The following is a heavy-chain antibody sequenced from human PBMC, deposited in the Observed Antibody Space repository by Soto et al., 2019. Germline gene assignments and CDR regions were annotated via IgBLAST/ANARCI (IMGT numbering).Heavy chain of an antibody. J-gene: IGHJ4*02. CDR3: ARLPTGNNYGRFDY. D-gene: IGHD5-18*01. Sequence: QVQLQESGPGLVKPSETLSLTCTVSGASVSSDSYYWSWIRQPPGTGLEWNGNIHYTGSTNYNPYLKSRFTISGDTSKNQFSLKLSSVTAADTAVYYCARLPTGNNYGRFDYCGQGTLVTVSS. V-gene: IGHV4-61*01. CDR1: GASVSSDSYY. CDR2: IHYTGST.